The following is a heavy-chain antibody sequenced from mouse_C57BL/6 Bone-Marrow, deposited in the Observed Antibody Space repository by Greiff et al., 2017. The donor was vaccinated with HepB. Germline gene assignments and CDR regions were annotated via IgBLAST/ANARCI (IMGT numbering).Heavy chain of an antibody. CDR3: SRDYYGSSYGAMDY. J-gene: IGHJ4*01. CDR1: GFTFSDAW. V-gene: IGHV6-6*01. CDR2: IRNKANNHTT. D-gene: IGHD1-1*01. Sequence: EVQLMVSGGGLVQPGGSMKLSCAASGFTFSDAWMDWVRQSPEKGLEWVAEIRNKANNHTTYYAESVKGRFTISRDDSKSSVYLQMNSLRAEDTGIYYCSRDYYGSSYGAMDYWGQGTSVTVSS.